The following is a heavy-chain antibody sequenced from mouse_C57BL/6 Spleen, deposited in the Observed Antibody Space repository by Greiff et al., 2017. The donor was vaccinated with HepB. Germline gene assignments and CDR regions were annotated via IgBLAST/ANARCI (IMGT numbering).Heavy chain of an antibody. CDR1: GYTFTSSG. D-gene: IGHD2-3*01. CDR2: IYPRSGNT. CDR3: ARADDYVDY. Sequence: VQLQESGAELARPGASVKLSCKASGYTFTSSGISWVKQRTGQGLEWIGEIYPRSGNTYYNEKFKGKATLPADKSSSTAYMELRSLTSEDSAVYVCARADDYVDYWGQGTTLTVSS. V-gene: IGHV1-81*01. J-gene: IGHJ2*01.